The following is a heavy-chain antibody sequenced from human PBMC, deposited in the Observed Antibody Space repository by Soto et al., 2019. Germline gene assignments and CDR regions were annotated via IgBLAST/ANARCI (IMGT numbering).Heavy chain of an antibody. CDR1: GGSFSGYY. D-gene: IGHD6-13*01. J-gene: IGHJ5*02. V-gene: IGHV4-34*01. CDR3: AREANIAAANWVDP. Sequence: SVTLSLTCAVYGGSFSGYYWSWIRQPPGKGLEWIGEINHSGSTNYNPSLKSRVTISVDTSKNQFSLKLSSVTAADTAVYSCAREANIAAANWVDPRGQGPLVTVSS. CDR2: INHSGST.